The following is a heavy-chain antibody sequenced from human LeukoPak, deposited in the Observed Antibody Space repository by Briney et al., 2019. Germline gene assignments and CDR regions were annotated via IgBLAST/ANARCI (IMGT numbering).Heavy chain of an antibody. Sequence: PGGSLRLSCAASGFTFSNYYMGWVRQAPGKGLEWVSLISGTAFSTYYADSVRGRFTISRDNSKNTLYLQMNSLRVEDTAVYYCARDGDGDYVFSYYFDYWGQGTLVTVSS. J-gene: IGHJ4*02. D-gene: IGHD4-17*01. CDR2: ISGTAFST. CDR3: ARDGDGDYVFSYYFDY. CDR1: GFTFSNYY. V-gene: IGHV3-23*01.